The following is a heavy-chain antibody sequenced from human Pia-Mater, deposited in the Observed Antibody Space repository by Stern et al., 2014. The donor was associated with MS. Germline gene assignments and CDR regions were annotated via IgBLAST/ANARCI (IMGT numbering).Heavy chain of an antibody. Sequence: QVQLQESGPGLVRPSQTLSLTCTVSGGSISSDDHYWSWVRQPPGKGLEWIGYISYTGSSSFRPSLKSRATMSVDTSKNQFSLKLKSVTAADTAVYFCARTDIFLLDYWGQGALVTVSS. CDR1: GGSISSDDHY. V-gene: IGHV4-30-4*01. J-gene: IGHJ4*02. CDR3: ARTDIFLLDY. D-gene: IGHD2-21*01. CDR2: ISYTGSS.